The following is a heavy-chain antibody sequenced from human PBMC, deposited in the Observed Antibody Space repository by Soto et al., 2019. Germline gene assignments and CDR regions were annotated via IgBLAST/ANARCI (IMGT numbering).Heavy chain of an antibody. D-gene: IGHD4-17*01. CDR2: INPSGGST. CDR1: GCTFASYY. Sequence: ASGTVSCRASGCTFASYYIHWVRQAPGQGLEWMGIINPSGGSTTYAQKFQGRVTMTRDTSTSTVYMELSSLRSEDTAVYYCTRAPSYGAFDIWGQATMHTLSS. CDR3: TRAPSYGAFDI. V-gene: IGHV1-46*03. J-gene: IGHJ3*02.